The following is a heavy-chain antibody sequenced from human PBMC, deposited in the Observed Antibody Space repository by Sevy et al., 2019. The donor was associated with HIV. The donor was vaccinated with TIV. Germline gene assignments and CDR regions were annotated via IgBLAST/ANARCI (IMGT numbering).Heavy chain of an antibody. V-gene: IGHV3-15*01. J-gene: IGHJ3*02. CDR1: GFSFKNVW. D-gene: IGHD1-26*01. Sequence: GGSLRLSCAGSGFSFKNVWMTWVRQTPGKGLEWVGHAKRKSDGGSIDYGSPVNGRFTISRDDSKDMLYLQMSNLKTEDTGVYYCATVLGAGAAGAFEIWGQGTMVTVSS. CDR2: AKRKSDGGSI. CDR3: ATVLGAGAAGAFEI.